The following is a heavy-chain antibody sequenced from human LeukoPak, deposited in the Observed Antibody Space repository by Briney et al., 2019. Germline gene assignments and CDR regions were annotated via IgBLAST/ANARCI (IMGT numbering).Heavy chain of an antibody. D-gene: IGHD3-9*01. V-gene: IGHV3-30-3*01. CDR1: GFTFSDYY. CDR3: AREGYDYDILTGYYGRRFDY. Sequence: GGSLRLPCAASGFTFSDYYMSWIRQAPGKGLEWVAVISYDGSNKYYADSVKGRFTISRDNSRNTLYLQMNSLRAEDTAVYYCAREGYDYDILTGYYGRRFDYWGQGTLVTVSS. J-gene: IGHJ4*02. CDR2: ISYDGSNK.